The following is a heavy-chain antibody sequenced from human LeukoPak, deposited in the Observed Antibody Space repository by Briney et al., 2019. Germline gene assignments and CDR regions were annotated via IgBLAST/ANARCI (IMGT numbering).Heavy chain of an antibody. D-gene: IGHD3-10*01. CDR3: AKNLMIRGPPAE. Sequence: GRSVRLSCAASGFTFSSYAMHWVGQAPEKGLEWVSVITGSAHNTYYADSVKGRFTISRDNSKNTVFLQMNSLKAEDTAVFYCAKNLMIRGPPAEWGEGTLVTVSS. CDR1: GFTFSSYA. J-gene: IGHJ4*02. CDR2: ITGSAHNT. V-gene: IGHV3-NL1*01.